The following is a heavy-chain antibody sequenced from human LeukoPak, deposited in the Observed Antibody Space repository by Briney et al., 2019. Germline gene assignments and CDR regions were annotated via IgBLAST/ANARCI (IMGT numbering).Heavy chain of an antibody. Sequence: GGSLRLSCAGSGYTFSSYATSWVRHAPGKGLERVSPISGRTGGTYYADSVKGRFTISTDNSQNTLFLQMNTLRGEDTAVYYRAKIDRPQDPWGQGTLVTVSS. CDR2: ISGRTGGT. CDR1: GYTFSSYA. V-gene: IGHV3-23*01. CDR3: AKIDRPQDP. J-gene: IGHJ5*02.